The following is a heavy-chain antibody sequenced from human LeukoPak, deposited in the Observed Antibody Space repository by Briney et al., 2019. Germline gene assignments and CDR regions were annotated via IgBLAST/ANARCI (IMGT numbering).Heavy chain of an antibody. J-gene: IGHJ5*02. CDR2: INHSGST. CDR3: ARGARNRMARGVINWFDP. Sequence: SETLSLSCAVYGGSFSSYYWSWIRHPPGKGLEWIGEINHSGSTNYNPSLKSRVTISVDTSKNQFSLKLSSVTAADTAVYYCARGARNRMARGVINWFDPWGQGTLVTVSS. V-gene: IGHV4-34*01. D-gene: IGHD3-10*01. CDR1: GGSFSSYY.